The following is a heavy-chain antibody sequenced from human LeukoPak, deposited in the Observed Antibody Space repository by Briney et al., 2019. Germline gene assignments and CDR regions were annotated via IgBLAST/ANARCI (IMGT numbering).Heavy chain of an antibody. D-gene: IGHD6-13*01. J-gene: IGHJ4*02. V-gene: IGHV3-20*04. Sequence: GRSLRLSCAASGFTFDDYAMHWVRQAPGKGLEWVSGINWNGGSTGYADSVKGRFTVSRDNAKNSLYLQMNSLRAEDTALYYCARISSWLPLDYWGQGTLVTVSS. CDR2: INWNGGST. CDR1: GFTFDDYA. CDR3: ARISSWLPLDY.